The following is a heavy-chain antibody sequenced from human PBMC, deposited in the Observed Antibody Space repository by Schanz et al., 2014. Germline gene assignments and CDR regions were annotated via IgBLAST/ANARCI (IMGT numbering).Heavy chain of an antibody. CDR1: GYTFTSYG. CDR3: ARLGTGMAVAGSVIDSYYYYMDV. CDR2: ISPYNGNT. D-gene: IGHD6-19*01. Sequence: QVQLVQSGAEVKKPGASVKVSCKASGYTFTSYGISWVRQAPGQGLEWMGWISPYNGNTNYAQKVQGRVTMTTDTSTGTAYMELRSLRSDDTAVYYCARLGTGMAVAGSVIDSYYYYMDVWGEGTTVIVSS. V-gene: IGHV1-18*01. J-gene: IGHJ6*03.